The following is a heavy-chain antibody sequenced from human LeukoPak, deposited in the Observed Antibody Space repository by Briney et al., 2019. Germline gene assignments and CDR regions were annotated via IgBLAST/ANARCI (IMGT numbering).Heavy chain of an antibody. J-gene: IGHJ4*02. Sequence: GGSLRLSCAASGFTFSSYGMHWVRQAPGKGLEWVAFIRYDGSNKYYADSVKGRFTISRDNSKNTLYLQMNSLRAEDTAVYYCASLGGDPVGYWGQGTLVTVSS. CDR3: ASLGGDPVGY. CDR2: IRYDGSNK. CDR1: GFTFSSYG. V-gene: IGHV3-30*02. D-gene: IGHD2-21*02.